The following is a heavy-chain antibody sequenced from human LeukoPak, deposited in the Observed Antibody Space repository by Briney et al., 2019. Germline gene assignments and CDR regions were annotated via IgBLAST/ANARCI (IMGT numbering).Heavy chain of an antibody. J-gene: IGHJ6*02. CDR1: GGSISSGGYS. CDR3: ARAYRRLKGNYYSMDV. Sequence: SQTLSLTCAVSGGSISSGGYSWSWIRQHPGKGLEWIGYIYYSGSTYYNPSLKSRVTISVDTSKNLFSLRLSSVTAADTAVYYCARAYRRLKGNYYSMDVWGQGTTVTVSS. D-gene: IGHD4-11*01. V-gene: IGHV4-31*11. CDR2: IYYSGST.